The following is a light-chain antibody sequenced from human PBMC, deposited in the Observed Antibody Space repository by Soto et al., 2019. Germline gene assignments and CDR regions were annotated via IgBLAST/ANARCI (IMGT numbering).Light chain of an antibody. CDR2: AVN. CDR3: CSYAGSYTWV. V-gene: IGLV2-11*01. CDR1: SSDVGDYNY. Sequence: QSALTQPRSVSGSPGQSVTISCTGTSSDVGDYNYVSWYQQHPGKAPKLLTYAVNMRPSGVPDRFSGSKSGNTASLTISGLQAEDEAGYSCCSYAGSYTWVFGGGTNLTVL. J-gene: IGLJ3*02.